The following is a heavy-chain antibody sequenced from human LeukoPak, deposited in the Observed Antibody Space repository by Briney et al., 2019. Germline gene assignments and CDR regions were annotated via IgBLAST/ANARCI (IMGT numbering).Heavy chain of an antibody. Sequence: EASVKVSCKASGYTFTSYYMHWVRQAPGQGLEWMGIINPSGGSTSYAQKLQGRVTMTTDTSTSTAYMELRSLRSDDTAVYYCARDGDYSNQNDYWGQGTLVTVSS. CDR2: INPSGGST. V-gene: IGHV1-46*01. CDR1: GYTFTSYY. J-gene: IGHJ4*02. CDR3: ARDGDYSNQNDY. D-gene: IGHD4-11*01.